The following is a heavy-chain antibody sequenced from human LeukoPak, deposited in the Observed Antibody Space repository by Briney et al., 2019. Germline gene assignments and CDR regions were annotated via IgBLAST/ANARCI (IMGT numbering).Heavy chain of an antibody. CDR2: IKSKTDGGTT. CDR1: GFTFSNAW. J-gene: IGHJ4*02. Sequence: PGGSLRLSCAASGFTFSNAWMSWVRQAPGKGLEWVGRIKSKTDGGTTDYAAPVKGRFTISRDDSKNTLYLQMNSLKTEDTAVYYCTTDVVGRWGYYFDYWGQGTLVTVSS. CDR3: TTDVVGRWGYYFDY. D-gene: IGHD2-15*01. V-gene: IGHV3-15*01.